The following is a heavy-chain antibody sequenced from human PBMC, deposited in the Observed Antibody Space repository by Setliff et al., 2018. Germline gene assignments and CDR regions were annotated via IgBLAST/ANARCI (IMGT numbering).Heavy chain of an antibody. CDR3: ARQQGGALTAIDY. J-gene: IGHJ4*02. CDR2: IYYSGST. D-gene: IGHD1-26*01. V-gene: IGHV4-39*01. CDR1: GGSISSSNW. Sequence: SETLSLTCAVSGGSISSSNWWSWVRQPPGKGLEWIGSIYYSGSTYYNSYLKSRVTISVDTSKNQFALKLSSVTAADTAVYYCARQQGGALTAIDYWGQGTLVTVSS.